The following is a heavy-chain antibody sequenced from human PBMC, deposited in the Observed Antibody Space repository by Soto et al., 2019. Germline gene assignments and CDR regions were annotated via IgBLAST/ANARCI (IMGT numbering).Heavy chain of an antibody. Sequence: SLRLSCAASGFTFSSYSMNWVRQAPGKGLEWVSSISSSSSYIYYADSVKRRFTISRDNAKNSLYLQMNSLRAEDTAVYYCARSYSGRSTFDYWGQGTLVTVSS. CDR1: GFTFSSYS. CDR2: ISSSSSYI. J-gene: IGHJ4*02. D-gene: IGHD5-12*01. V-gene: IGHV3-21*01. CDR3: ARSYSGRSTFDY.